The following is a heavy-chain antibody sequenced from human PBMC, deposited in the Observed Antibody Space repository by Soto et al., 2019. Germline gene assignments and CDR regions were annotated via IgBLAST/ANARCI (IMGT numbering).Heavy chain of an antibody. V-gene: IGHV1-58*01. J-gene: IGHJ3*01. D-gene: IGHD6-13*01. CDR2: IVAGSGDT. CDR3: AAVYSTSWLDAFDF. CDR1: GITISSAA. Sequence: QMQLVQSGPEVKKPGTLVKVSCKASGITISSAAVQWVRQARGQRLEWIGWIVAGSGDTNYAQNFQERVPITWDMSTSTAYMELRSLRSEDTAVYYCAAVYSTSWLDAFDFWGQGTMVTVSS.